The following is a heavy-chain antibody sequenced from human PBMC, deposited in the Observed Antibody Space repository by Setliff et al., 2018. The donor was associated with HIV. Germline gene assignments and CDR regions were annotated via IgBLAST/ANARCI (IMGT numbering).Heavy chain of an antibody. CDR2: ISSSSTTV. J-gene: IGHJ4*02. CDR3: ARELCTGGYCYSDY. D-gene: IGHD2-8*02. CDR1: GFTFSSYS. V-gene: IGHV3-48*01. Sequence: GSLRLSCAASGFTFSSYSMNWVRQTPGKGLEWLSYISSSSTTVYYADSVKGRFTISRDNAKNSLYLQMNSLRAEDTAVFYCARELCTGGYCYSDYWGQGTLVTVSS.